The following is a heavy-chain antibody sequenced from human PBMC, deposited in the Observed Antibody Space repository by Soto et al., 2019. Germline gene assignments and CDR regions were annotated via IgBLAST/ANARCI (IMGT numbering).Heavy chain of an antibody. D-gene: IGHD1-7*01. CDR2: IYYSGST. Sequence: SETLSLTCTVSGGSISSGDYYWSWIRQPPGKGLEWIGYIYYSGSTYYNPSLKSRVTISVDTSKNQFSLKLSSVTPEDTAVYYCAGTTSLQWYYMDVWDKGTTVTVSS. V-gene: IGHV4-30-4*01. CDR1: GGSISSGDYY. CDR3: AGTTSLQWYYMDV. J-gene: IGHJ6*03.